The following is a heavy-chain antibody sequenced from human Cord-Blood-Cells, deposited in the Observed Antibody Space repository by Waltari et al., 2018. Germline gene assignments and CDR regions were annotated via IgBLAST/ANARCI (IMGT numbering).Heavy chain of an antibody. CDR3: ARGVAARGPPDAFDI. D-gene: IGHD6-6*01. V-gene: IGHV4-30-2*01. CDR1: GGSISSGGYS. J-gene: IGHJ3*02. Sequence: QLQLQESGSGLVKPSQTLSLTCAVSGGSISSGGYSWSWIRQPPGKGLEWIGYIDHSGSTYYSPSLKGRVTISVDRSKNQFSLKLSSVTAADTAVYYCARGVAARGPPDAFDIWGQGTMVTVSS. CDR2: IDHSGST.